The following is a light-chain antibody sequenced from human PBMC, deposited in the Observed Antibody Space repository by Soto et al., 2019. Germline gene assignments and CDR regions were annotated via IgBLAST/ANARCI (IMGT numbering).Light chain of an antibody. V-gene: IGLV4-69*01. CDR1: SDHSGYA. CDR2: VDNRGSH. CDR3: SSYAGNNIVV. Sequence: QLVLTQSPPASASLGASVKLTCTLSSDHSGYAIAWHQQQPEKGPRYLMKVDNRGSHTKGDGIPDRFSGSKSGNTASLTVSGLQADDEADYYCSSYAGNNIVVFGGGTQLTVL. J-gene: IGLJ2*01.